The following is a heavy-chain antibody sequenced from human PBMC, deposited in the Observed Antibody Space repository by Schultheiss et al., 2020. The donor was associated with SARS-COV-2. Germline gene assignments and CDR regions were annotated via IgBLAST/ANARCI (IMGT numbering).Heavy chain of an antibody. V-gene: IGHV4-34*01. D-gene: IGHD1-14*01. Sequence: SETLSLTCAVYGGSFSGYYWSWIRQPPGKGLEWIGSIYHSGSTYYNPSLKSRVTILIDMSKNQFSLKMSSVSAADTAVYYCARHHRDPRFDPWGQGNLVTVSS. CDR2: IYHSGST. CDR3: ARHHRDPRFDP. J-gene: IGHJ5*02. CDR1: GGSFSGYY.